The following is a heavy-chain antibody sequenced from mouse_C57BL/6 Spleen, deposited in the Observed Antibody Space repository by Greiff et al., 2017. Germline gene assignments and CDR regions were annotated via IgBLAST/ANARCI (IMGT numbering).Heavy chain of an antibody. J-gene: IGHJ2*01. CDR3: ARRATYYYFDY. V-gene: IGHV1-69*01. Sequence: QVQLQQPGAELVMPGASVKLSCKASGYTFTSYWMHWVKQRPGQGLEWIGEIDPSASYTNYNQQFKGKSTLTVDKSASTAYMQLSSLTSEDSAVYYCARRATYYYFDYWGQGTTLTVSS. D-gene: IGHD3-1*01. CDR1: GYTFTSYW. CDR2: IDPSASYT.